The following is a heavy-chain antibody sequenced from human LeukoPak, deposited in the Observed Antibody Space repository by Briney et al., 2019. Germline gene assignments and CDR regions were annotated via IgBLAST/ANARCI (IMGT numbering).Heavy chain of an antibody. Sequence: GGSLRLSCAASGFTFSSYGMHWVRQAPGKGLEWVAFIRYDRGNTYYADSVKGRFTISRDNSKNTLYLQMNSLRAEDTAVYYCAKDSGQQQLVLPFDYWGQGTLVTVSS. CDR3: AKDSGQQQLVLPFDY. D-gene: IGHD6-13*01. CDR1: GFTFSSYG. J-gene: IGHJ4*02. CDR2: IRYDRGNT. V-gene: IGHV3-30*02.